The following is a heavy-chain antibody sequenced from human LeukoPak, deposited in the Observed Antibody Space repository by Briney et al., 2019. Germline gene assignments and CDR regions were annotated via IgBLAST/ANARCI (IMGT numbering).Heavy chain of an antibody. CDR3: AKDSRGSSAWNH. CDR1: GFTFSSYE. V-gene: IGHV3-48*03. CDR2: ISSSGSTI. Sequence: QPGGSLRLSCAASGFTFSSYEMNWVRQAPGKGLEWVSYISSSGSTIYYADSVKGRFTISRDNSKNTLYLQMDSLRAEDTAVYYCAKDSRGSSAWNHWGQGTLVTVSS. D-gene: IGHD2-2*01. J-gene: IGHJ5*02.